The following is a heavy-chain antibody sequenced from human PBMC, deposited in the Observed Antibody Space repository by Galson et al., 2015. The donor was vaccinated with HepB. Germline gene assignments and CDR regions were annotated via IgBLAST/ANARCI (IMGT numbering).Heavy chain of an antibody. V-gene: IGHV3-48*03. Sequence: SLRLSCAASGFTFSTYEMNWVRQAPGKGLEWVSYISSGGLTISYADSVKGRFTISRDKAKNSLYLQMNSLRAEDTAVYYCARKQPPPEGAFDYWGQGTLVTVSS. CDR2: ISSGGLTI. CDR1: GFTFSTYE. J-gene: IGHJ4*02. CDR3: ARKQPPPEGAFDY. D-gene: IGHD1-14*01.